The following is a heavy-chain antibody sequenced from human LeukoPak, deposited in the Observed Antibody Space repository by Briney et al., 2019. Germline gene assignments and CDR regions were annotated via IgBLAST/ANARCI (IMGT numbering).Heavy chain of an antibody. Sequence: PSETPSLTCTVSGGSTSSSSYYWGWIRQPPGKGLEWIGSIYYSGSTYYNPSLKSRVTISVDTSKNQFSLKLSSVTAADTAVYYCASRPSQYYDFWSGYHNWFDPWGQGTLVTVSS. V-gene: IGHV4-39*05. D-gene: IGHD3-3*01. CDR2: IYYSGST. CDR3: ASRPSQYYDFWSGYHNWFDP. J-gene: IGHJ5*02. CDR1: GGSTSSSSYY.